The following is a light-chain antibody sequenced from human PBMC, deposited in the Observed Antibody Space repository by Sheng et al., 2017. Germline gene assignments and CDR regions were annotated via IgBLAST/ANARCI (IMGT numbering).Light chain of an antibody. CDR1: QSVSSY. CDR2: DAS. Sequence: EIVLTQSPATLSLSPGERATLSCRASQSVSSYLAWYQQKPGQAPRLLIYDASNRATGIPARFSGSGSGTDFTLTISSLEPEDFAVYYCQQRSNWPPRFTFGPGTKVEYQT. J-gene: IGKJ3*01. V-gene: IGKV3-11*01. CDR3: QQRSNWPPRFT.